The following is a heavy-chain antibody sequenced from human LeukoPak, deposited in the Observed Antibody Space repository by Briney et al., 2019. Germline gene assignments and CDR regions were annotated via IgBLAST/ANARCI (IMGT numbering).Heavy chain of an antibody. CDR1: GFPFSSYG. CDR2: IWCDGNTK. Sequence: PGRSLRLSCAASGFPFSSYGMHWVRQAPGKGLEWVAVIWCDGNTKFYADSVKGRFTISRDNSKNTLYLQMNSLRAEDTGVYYSARDDAGFCDYWGQGTPVTVSS. CDR3: ARDDAGFCDY. V-gene: IGHV3-33*01. J-gene: IGHJ4*02. D-gene: IGHD3-3*01.